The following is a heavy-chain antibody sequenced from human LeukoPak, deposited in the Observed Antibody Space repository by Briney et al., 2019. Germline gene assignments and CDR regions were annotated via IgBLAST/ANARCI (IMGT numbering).Heavy chain of an antibody. J-gene: IGHJ4*02. V-gene: IGHV3-48*03. Sequence: PGGSLRLSCAASGFSFSNYEMNWVRQAPGKGLEWVSYIRSSGSTTYYADSVKGRFTISRDNAKDSLYLQMNSLRAEDTAVYYCARDPLDSTGYGYWGQGTLVTVSS. CDR1: GFSFSNYE. D-gene: IGHD3-22*01. CDR3: ARDPLDSTGYGY. CDR2: IRSSGSTT.